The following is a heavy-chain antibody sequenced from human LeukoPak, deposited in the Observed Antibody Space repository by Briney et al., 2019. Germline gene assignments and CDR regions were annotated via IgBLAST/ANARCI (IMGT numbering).Heavy chain of an antibody. CDR2: INSDGSST. CDR3: AKGTGYSSSSYGMDV. Sequence: GGSLRLSWAASGFTFSSYWMHWVRQAPGKGLVWVSRINSDGSSTSYADSVKGRFTISRDNAKNTLYLQMSSLRAEDTAVYHCAKGTGYSSSSYGMDVWGQGTTVTVSS. D-gene: IGHD6-13*01. V-gene: IGHV3-74*01. J-gene: IGHJ6*02. CDR1: GFTFSSYW.